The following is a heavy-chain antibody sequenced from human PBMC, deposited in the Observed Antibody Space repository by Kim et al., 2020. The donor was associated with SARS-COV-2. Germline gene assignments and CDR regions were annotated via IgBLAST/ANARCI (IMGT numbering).Heavy chain of an antibody. D-gene: IGHD6-13*01. J-gene: IGHJ4*02. CDR3: AGEYHAAAGIRYFDY. Sequence: GGSLRLSCAASGFTFSNYWMGWVRQAPGKGLEWVANIKQDGSDKYYVDSVKGRFTTSRDNAKNSLYLEMNSLRADDTALYYCAGEYHAAAGIRYFDYWGQGTLVTVSS. CDR1: GFTFSNYW. V-gene: IGHV3-7*03. CDR2: IKQDGSDK.